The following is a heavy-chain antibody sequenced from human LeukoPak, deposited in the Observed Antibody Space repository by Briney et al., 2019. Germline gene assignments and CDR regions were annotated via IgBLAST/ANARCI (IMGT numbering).Heavy chain of an antibody. V-gene: IGHV3-11*01. Sequence: GGSLRLSCAASGFTFSDYYMSWIRQAPGKGLEWVSYISSSGSTIYYADSVKGRFTISRDNAKNSLYLQMNSLRAEDTAVYYCARDNYGSGSYSSNYYYGMDVWGQGTTVTVSS. D-gene: IGHD3-10*01. CDR1: GFTFSDYY. J-gene: IGHJ6*02. CDR3: ARDNYGSGSYSSNYYYGMDV. CDR2: ISSSGSTI.